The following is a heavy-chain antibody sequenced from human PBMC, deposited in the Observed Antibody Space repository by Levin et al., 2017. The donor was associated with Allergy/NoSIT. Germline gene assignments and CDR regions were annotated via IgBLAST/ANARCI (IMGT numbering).Heavy chain of an antibody. CDR2: IDWDDDK. CDR1: GFSLSTSGMR. D-gene: IGHD1-1*01. Sequence: QTLSLTCTFSGFSLSTSGMRVSWIRQPPGKALEWLARIDWDDDKFYSTSLKTRLTISKDTSKNQVVLTMTNMDPVDTATYYCARNGGTGWCDPWGQGTLVTVSS. J-gene: IGHJ5*02. CDR3: ARNGGTGWCDP. V-gene: IGHV2-70*04.